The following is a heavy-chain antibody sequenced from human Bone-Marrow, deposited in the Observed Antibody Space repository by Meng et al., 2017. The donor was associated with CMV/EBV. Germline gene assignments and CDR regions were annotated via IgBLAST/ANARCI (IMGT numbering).Heavy chain of an antibody. J-gene: IGHJ5*02. CDR2: IIPIFGTA. V-gene: IGHV1-69*05. D-gene: IGHD3-10*01. CDR1: GGTFSSYA. Sequence: SAKVSCKASGGTFSSYAISWVRQAPGQGLEWMGGIIPIFGTANYAQKFQGRVTITTDESTSTAYMELSSLRSEDTAVYYCASITNKRWWFDPWGQGTLVTVSS. CDR3: ASITNKRWWFDP.